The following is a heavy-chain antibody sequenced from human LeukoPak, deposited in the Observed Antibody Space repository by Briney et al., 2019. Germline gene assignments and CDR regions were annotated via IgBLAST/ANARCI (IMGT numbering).Heavy chain of an antibody. CDR1: GFTFSSYW. CDR2: INSDGSST. D-gene: IGHD2-15*01. Sequence: GGSLRLSCAASGFTFSSYWMHWVRHAPGKGLVWVSRINSDGSSTSYADSVKGRFTISRDNAKNTLYLQMNSLRAEDTAVYYRGSLRAAGWPPPDHWGQGTLVTVSS. J-gene: IGHJ4*02. V-gene: IGHV3-74*01. CDR3: GSLRAAGWPPPDH.